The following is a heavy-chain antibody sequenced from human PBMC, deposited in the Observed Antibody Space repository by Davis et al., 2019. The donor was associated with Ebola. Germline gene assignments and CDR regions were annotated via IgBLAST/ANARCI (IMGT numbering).Heavy chain of an antibody. J-gene: IGHJ4*02. V-gene: IGHV1-2*02. CDR3: ARDGSTSDQKSGELDY. Sequence: AASAKVSCKASGYTFTGYYMHWVRQAPGQGLEWVGWINPNSGNTNYAQKFQGRVTMTRDTSITTAYMELSRLRSDDTAVYYCARDGSTSDQKSGELDYWGQGPLVTVSS. CDR2: INPNSGNT. CDR1: GYTFTGYY. D-gene: IGHD7-27*01.